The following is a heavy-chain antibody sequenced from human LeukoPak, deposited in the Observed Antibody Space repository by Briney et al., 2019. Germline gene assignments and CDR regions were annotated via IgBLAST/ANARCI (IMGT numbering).Heavy chain of an antibody. CDR3: ARNVWQWSIDY. Sequence: SETLSLTCTVSGGSISSHYWSWIRQPPGKGLEWIGYIYYSGSTNYNPSLKSRVTISVDTSKNQFSLKLSSVTAADTAVYYCARNVWQWSIDYWGQGTLVTVSS. CDR1: GGSISSHY. J-gene: IGHJ4*02. CDR2: IYYSGST. V-gene: IGHV4-59*11. D-gene: IGHD6-19*01.